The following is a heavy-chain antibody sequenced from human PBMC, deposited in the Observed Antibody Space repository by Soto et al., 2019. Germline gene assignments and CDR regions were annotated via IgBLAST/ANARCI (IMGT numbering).Heavy chain of an antibody. V-gene: IGHV3-23*01. J-gene: IGHJ4*02. D-gene: IGHD2-15*01. Sequence: GGSLRLSCAASGFTVSSNYMSWVRQAPGKGLEWVSAISGSGGSTYYADSVKGRFTISRDNSKNTLYLQMNSLRAEDTAVYYCAKDELAVAATLPFDYWGQGTLVTVSS. CDR2: ISGSGGST. CDR1: GFTVSSNY. CDR3: AKDELAVAATLPFDY.